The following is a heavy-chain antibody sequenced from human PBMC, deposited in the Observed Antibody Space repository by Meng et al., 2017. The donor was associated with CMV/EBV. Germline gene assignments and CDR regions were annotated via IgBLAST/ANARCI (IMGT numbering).Heavy chain of an antibody. D-gene: IGHD6-6*01. Sequence: GESLKISCAASGFTFSYYYMSWIRPAPGKGLEWVSYISSSGSTIYYADSVKGRFTISRDNAKNSLYLQMNSLRAEDTAVYYCARDKSEYYYYYGMDVWGQGTTVTVSS. CDR3: ARDKSEYYYYYGMDV. J-gene: IGHJ6*02. CDR2: ISSSGSTI. CDR1: GFTFSYYY. V-gene: IGHV3-11*01.